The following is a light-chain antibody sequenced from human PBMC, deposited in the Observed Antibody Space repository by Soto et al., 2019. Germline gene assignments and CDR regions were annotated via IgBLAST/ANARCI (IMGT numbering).Light chain of an antibody. CDR3: AAWDGSLSDVI. CDR1: SSNIGSYY. V-gene: IGLV1-47*01. J-gene: IGLJ2*01. Sequence: QAVVTQPPSASGTPGQRVTISCSGSSSNIGSYYVYWYQQLPGTAPKLLIYRNNQRPSGVPDRFSGSKSGTSASLAISGLRSEDEAIYYCAAWDGSLSDVIFGGGTQLTVL. CDR2: RNN.